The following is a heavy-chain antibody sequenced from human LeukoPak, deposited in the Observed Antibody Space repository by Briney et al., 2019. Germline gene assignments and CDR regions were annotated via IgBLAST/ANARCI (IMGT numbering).Heavy chain of an antibody. D-gene: IGHD7-27*01. CDR2: IYYSGST. V-gene: IGHV4-39*07. Sequence: SETLSLTCTVSGGSISSSSYYWGWIRQPPGKGLEWIGSIYYSGSTYYNPSLKSRVTISVDTSKNQFSLKLRSVTAADTAVYYCARSGLTGPEFDYWGQGTLVTVSS. CDR3: ARSGLTGPEFDY. CDR1: GGSISSSSYY. J-gene: IGHJ4*02.